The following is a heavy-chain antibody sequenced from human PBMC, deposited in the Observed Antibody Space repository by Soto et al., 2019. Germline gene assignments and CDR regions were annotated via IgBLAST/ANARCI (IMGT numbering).Heavy chain of an antibody. CDR3: AKQRRPYYYGSGSYFYFDY. V-gene: IGHV3-30*18. D-gene: IGHD3-10*01. CDR2: ISYDGSNK. J-gene: IGHJ4*02. Sequence: QVQLVESGGGVVQPGRSLRLSCAASGFTFSSYGMHWVRQAPGKGLEWVAVISYDGSNKYYADSVKGRFTISRDNSKNTLYLQMNSLRAEDTAVYYCAKQRRPYYYGSGSYFYFDYWGQGTLVTVSS. CDR1: GFTFSSYG.